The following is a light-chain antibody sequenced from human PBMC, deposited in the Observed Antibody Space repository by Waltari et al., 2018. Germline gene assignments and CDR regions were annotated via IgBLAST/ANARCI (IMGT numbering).Light chain of an antibody. CDR1: HSAVAASDS. J-gene: IGLJ2*01. V-gene: IGLV2-14*03. CDR2: DVT. CDR3: SSQTLDGVVL. Sequence: QSALTQPASVSGSPGQSITISCSGIHSAVAASDSVSWYQHHPGEAPQVILYDVTNRPSGGSDRFSASKSANRAFLTISGLQPDDEGDYYCSSQTLDGVVLFGGGTKLTVL.